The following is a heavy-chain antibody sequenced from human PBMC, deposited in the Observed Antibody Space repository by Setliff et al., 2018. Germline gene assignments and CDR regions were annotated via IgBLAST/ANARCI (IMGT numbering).Heavy chain of an antibody. CDR3: ARKVEQWLTPHFDY. CDR2: VHFTGST. V-gene: IGHV4-61*10. J-gene: IGHJ4*02. Sequence: PSETLSLTCTVSDDSISSRRYYWGWFRQPAGKGLEWIGYVHFTGSTNYNPSLKSRVTMSVDVSKSQFSLRLSSVTAADTAVYYCARKVEQWLTPHFDYWGQGALVTVSS. D-gene: IGHD6-19*01. CDR1: DDSISSRRYY.